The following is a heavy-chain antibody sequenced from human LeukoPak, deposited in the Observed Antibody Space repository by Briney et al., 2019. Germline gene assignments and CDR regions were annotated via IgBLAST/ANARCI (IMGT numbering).Heavy chain of an antibody. Sequence: SETLSLTCTVSGDSISRRTYYWAWIRQPPGKGLEWIGSVYYGRSPYFNPSLESRATISVDTSKNHFSLKMSPVTAADTAVYYCARSSGTGTFSYWGQGTLVTVSS. CDR3: ARSSGTGTFSY. CDR1: GDSISRRTYY. V-gene: IGHV4-39*02. J-gene: IGHJ4*02. D-gene: IGHD6-25*01. CDR2: VYYGRSP.